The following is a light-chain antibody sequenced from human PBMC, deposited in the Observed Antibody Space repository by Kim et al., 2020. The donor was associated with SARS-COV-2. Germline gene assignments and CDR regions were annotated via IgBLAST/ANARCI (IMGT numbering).Light chain of an antibody. CDR3: QSADSSDTFWV. CDR1: ALPEQY. Sequence: PGQKAKITCSGGALPEQYAYWFQQRPGQSPLVLIYDDTERPSGIPERFSGSTSGTTVTLTISAVQAEDEADYYCQSADSSDTFWVFGGGTQLTVL. CDR2: DDT. V-gene: IGLV3-25*03. J-gene: IGLJ3*02.